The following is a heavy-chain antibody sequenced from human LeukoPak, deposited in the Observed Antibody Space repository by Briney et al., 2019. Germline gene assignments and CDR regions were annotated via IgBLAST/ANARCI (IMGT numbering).Heavy chain of an antibody. V-gene: IGHV1-2*02. D-gene: IGHD6-13*01. Sequence: ASVKVSCMASGYTLTGYYTGWVRPAPGQGLEWMGWINPIIGGTNYTQKLQGRVTITRDTSTSTAYMELSRLRADDTTVYYCARDRTRIAASIRLFYYCGQGTLLTVSS. J-gene: IGHJ4*02. CDR2: INPIIGGT. CDR3: ARDRTRIAASIRLFYY. CDR1: GYTLTGYY.